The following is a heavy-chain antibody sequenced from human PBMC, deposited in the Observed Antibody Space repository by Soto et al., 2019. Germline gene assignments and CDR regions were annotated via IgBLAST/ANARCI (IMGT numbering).Heavy chain of an antibody. CDR2: IYYSGST. CDR1: GGSISSSSYY. D-gene: IGHD3-9*01. J-gene: IGHJ4*02. V-gene: IGHV4-39*01. Sequence: QLQLQESGPGLVKPSETLSLTCTVSGGSISSSSYYWGWIRQPPGKGLEWIGSIYYSGSTYYNPSRKSRVTISVDTSKNQFSLKLSSVTAADTAVYYCARQWDDILTGPGFDYWGQGTLVTVSS. CDR3: ARQWDDILTGPGFDY.